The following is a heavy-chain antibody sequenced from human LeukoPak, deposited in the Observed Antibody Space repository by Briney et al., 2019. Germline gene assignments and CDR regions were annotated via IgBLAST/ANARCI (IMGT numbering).Heavy chain of an antibody. CDR2: INHSGST. CDR3: ARGVRWRY. J-gene: IGHJ4*02. V-gene: IGHV4-34*01. CDR1: GGSFSGYY. Sequence: SETLSLTCAVYGGSFSGYYWSWIRQPPGKGLEWIGEINHSGSTNYNPSLKSRVTISVDTSKNQFSLKLSSVTAADTAVYYCARGVRWRYWGQGTLVAVSS. D-gene: IGHD5-24*01.